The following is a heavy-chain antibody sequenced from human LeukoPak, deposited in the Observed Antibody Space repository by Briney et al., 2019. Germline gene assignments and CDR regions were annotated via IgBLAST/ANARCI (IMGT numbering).Heavy chain of an antibody. V-gene: IGHV4-34*01. CDR1: GGSFSGYY. CDR2: INHSGST. Sequence: SETLSLTCAVYGGSFSGYYWSWIRQPPGKGLEWIGEINHSGSTNYNPSLKSRVTISVDTSKNQFSLKLSSVTAADTAVYYCARGLRITMVRGAVYYTDVWGKGTTVTVSS. D-gene: IGHD3-10*01. J-gene: IGHJ6*03. CDR3: ARGLRITMVRGAVYYTDV.